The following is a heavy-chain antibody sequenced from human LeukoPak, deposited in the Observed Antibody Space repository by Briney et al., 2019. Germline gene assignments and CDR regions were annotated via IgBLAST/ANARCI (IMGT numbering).Heavy chain of an antibody. CDR3: ARDHDILTGHPNYFDY. V-gene: IGHV3-7*01. CDR2: IKQDGSEK. Sequence: GGSLRLSCAASRFTFSSYWMSWVRQAPGKGLEWVANIKQDGSEKYYVDSVKGRFTISRDNAKNSLYLQMNSLRAEDTAVYYCARDHDILTGHPNYFDYWGQGTLVTVSS. D-gene: IGHD3-9*01. J-gene: IGHJ4*02. CDR1: RFTFSSYW.